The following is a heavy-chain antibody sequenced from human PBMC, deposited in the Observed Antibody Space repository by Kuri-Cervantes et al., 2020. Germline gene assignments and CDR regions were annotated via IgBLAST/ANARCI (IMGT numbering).Heavy chain of an antibody. J-gene: IGHJ3*02. CDR2: ISSDGSKK. CDR1: GFTFNKYA. Sequence: GGSLRLSCAASGFTFNKYAMHWVRQAPGKGLEWVALISSDGSKKHYSDSVKGRFTISRENAKNSLYLQMNSLRAEDTAVYYCARDSSGWWKPNDAFDIWGQGTMVTVSS. V-gene: IGHV3-30*14. CDR3: ARDSSGWWKPNDAFDI. D-gene: IGHD6-19*01.